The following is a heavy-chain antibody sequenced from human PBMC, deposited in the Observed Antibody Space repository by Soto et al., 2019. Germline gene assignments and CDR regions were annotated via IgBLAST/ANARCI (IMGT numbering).Heavy chain of an antibody. V-gene: IGHV3-23*01. CDR1: GFYFSTYD. D-gene: IGHD2-21*01. Sequence: RGSLRLSCAASGFYFSTYDMNWVRQAPGKGLEWVSHISGTDGNTRYADSVKGRFSISRDNSENTLYLQMNSLRVEDTAVYVGANGGNCDLFPYCGQG. CDR2: ISGTDGNT. CDR3: ANGGNCDLFPY. J-gene: IGHJ4*02.